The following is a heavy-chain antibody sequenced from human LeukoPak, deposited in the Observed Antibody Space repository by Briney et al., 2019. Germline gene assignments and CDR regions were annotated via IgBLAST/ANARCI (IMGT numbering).Heavy chain of an antibody. D-gene: IGHD3-22*01. J-gene: IGHJ5*02. V-gene: IGHV4-39*07. Sequence: SETLSLTCTVSGGSISSSSYYWGWIRQPPGKGLEWIGSIYYSGSTYYNPSLKSRVTISVDTSKNQFSLKLSTVTAADTAVYYCARDALREYLRGTDYYDSSGYFSWGQGTLVTVSS. CDR2: IYYSGST. CDR3: ARDALREYLRGTDYYDSSGYFS. CDR1: GGSISSSSYY.